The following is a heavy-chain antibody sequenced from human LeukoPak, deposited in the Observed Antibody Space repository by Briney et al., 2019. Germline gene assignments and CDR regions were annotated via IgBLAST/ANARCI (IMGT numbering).Heavy chain of an antibody. Sequence: SVRVSCKASGGTFSRSAVNWVRQAPGQGLEWMGGIIPMFRTANYAQKFRGRVTITADESTSTAYMELNSLRSEDTAVYYCARDASIHDSSSYYFLWWGQGTLVTVSS. CDR2: IIPMFRTA. CDR3: ARDASIHDSSSYYFLW. V-gene: IGHV1-69*13. CDR1: GGTFSRSA. D-gene: IGHD3-22*01. J-gene: IGHJ4*02.